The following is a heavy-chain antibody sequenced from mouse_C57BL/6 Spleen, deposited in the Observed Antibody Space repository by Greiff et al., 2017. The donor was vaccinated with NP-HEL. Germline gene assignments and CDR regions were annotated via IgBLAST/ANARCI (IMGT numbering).Heavy chain of an antibody. Sequence: EVQVVESGGGLVKPGGSLKLSCAASGFTFSSYAMSWVRQTPEKRLEWVATISDGGSYTYYPDNVKGRFTISRDNAKNNLYLQMSHLKSEDTAMYYCARSPGDYDVGFAYWGQGTLVTVSA. CDR2: ISDGGSYT. CDR1: GFTFSSYA. D-gene: IGHD2-4*01. V-gene: IGHV5-4*01. J-gene: IGHJ3*01. CDR3: ARSPGDYDVGFAY.